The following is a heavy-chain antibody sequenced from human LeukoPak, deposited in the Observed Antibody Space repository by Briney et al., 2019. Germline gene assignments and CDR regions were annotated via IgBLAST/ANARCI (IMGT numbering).Heavy chain of an antibody. V-gene: IGHV4-4*09. CDR2: IYTSGAT. Sequence: SETLSLTCTVSGGSISSYYWSWIRQPPGKGLEWIGYIYTSGATNYNPSLKSRVTISVDTSKNQFSLKLSSVTAADTAVYYCARHARLKGTIPSRRHLDCWGQGTLVTVSP. CDR1: GGSISSYY. D-gene: IGHD2-2*01. J-gene: IGHJ4*02. CDR3: ARHARLKGTIPSRRHLDC.